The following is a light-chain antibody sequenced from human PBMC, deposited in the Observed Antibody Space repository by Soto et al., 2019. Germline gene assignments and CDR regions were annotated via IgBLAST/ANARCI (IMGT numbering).Light chain of an antibody. CDR2: DAS. V-gene: IGKV1-5*02. CDR1: ESISSW. Sequence: DIQMTQTPSTLPASVGDTASILCRASESISSWLAWYQQKPGNAPRLLIYDASKLGRGVPSRFSGAGSGTEFILTISSLQPDDFATYFCQQYNSLSPWTFGQGTKVDIK. J-gene: IGKJ1*01. CDR3: QQYNSLSPWT.